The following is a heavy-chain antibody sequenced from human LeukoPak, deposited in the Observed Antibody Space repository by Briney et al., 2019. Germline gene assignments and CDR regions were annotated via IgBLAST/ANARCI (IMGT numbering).Heavy chain of an antibody. CDR1: GFTVSSNY. CDR3: ARVPTSYSGSYYGY. Sequence: GGSLRLSCAASGFTVSSNYMSWVRQAPGKGLEWVSVIYSGGSTYYADSVKGRFTISRDNAKNSLYLQMNSLRAEDTAVYYCARVPTSYSGSYYGYWGQGTLVTVSS. V-gene: IGHV3-53*01. D-gene: IGHD1-26*01. J-gene: IGHJ4*02. CDR2: IYSGGST.